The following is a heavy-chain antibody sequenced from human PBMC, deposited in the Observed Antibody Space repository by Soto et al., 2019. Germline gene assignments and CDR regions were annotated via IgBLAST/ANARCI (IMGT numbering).Heavy chain of an antibody. CDR2: IIPILGIA. Sequence: SVKVSCKASGGTFSSYTISWVRQAPGQGLEWMGRIIPILGIANYAQKFQGRVTITADKSTSTAYMELSSLRSEDTAVYYCARVPGPVGYYFDYWGQGTLVTVSS. V-gene: IGHV1-69*02. J-gene: IGHJ4*02. CDR3: ARVPGPVGYYFDY. CDR1: GGTFSSYT. D-gene: IGHD1-26*01.